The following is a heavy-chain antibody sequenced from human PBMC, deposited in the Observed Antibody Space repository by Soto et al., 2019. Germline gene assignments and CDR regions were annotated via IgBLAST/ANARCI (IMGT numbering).Heavy chain of an antibody. V-gene: IGHV1-2*02. Sequence: QVQLVQPGAEVKESGASVKVSCKASGYPFTGYYIHWVRQAPGQGLEWVGEISPKSGGTRYAQKFQGRVTMTKDTSITTVYMELSNLSPDDTAVYYCGRGRSGELVVFYWGQGTLVTVHS. CDR2: ISPKSGGT. CDR1: GYPFTGYY. D-gene: IGHD1-7*01. J-gene: IGHJ4*02. CDR3: GRGRSGELVVFY.